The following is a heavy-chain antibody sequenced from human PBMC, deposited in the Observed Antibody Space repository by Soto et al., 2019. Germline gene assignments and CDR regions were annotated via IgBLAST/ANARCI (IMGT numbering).Heavy chain of an antibody. CDR1: GYTFSTYS. Sequence: ASVKVSCKTSGYTFSTYSMHWVRQAPGQRPEWMGWINTANGNTKYSQEFQGRVTITTDTSTSTAYMELRSLRSDDTAVYYCARDREGLYSSGSNWGQGTLVTVSS. CDR3: ARDREGLYSSGSN. D-gene: IGHD6-19*01. V-gene: IGHV1-3*04. J-gene: IGHJ4*02. CDR2: INTANGNT.